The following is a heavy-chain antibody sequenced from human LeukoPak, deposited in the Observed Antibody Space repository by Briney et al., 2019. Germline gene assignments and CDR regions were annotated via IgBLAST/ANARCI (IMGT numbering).Heavy chain of an antibody. D-gene: IGHD1-26*01. CDR2: IYYSGST. CDR3: ARLGGTYDAFDI. J-gene: IGHJ3*02. Sequence: SETLSLTCTVSGGSISSSSSYWGWIRQPPGKGPEWIGNIYYSGSTYYNPSLKSRVTISVDTSRNQFSLKLSSVTAADTAVYYCARLGGTYDAFDIWGQGTMVTVSS. V-gene: IGHV4-39*01. CDR1: GGSISSSSSY.